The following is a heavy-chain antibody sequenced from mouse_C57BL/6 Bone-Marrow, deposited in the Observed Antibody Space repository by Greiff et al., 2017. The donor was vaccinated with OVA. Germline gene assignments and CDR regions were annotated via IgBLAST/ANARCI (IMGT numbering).Heavy chain of an antibody. CDR2: INYDGSST. V-gene: IGHV5-16*01. CDR3: ARDRTGSYFDY. CDR1: GFTFSDYY. Sequence: EVMLVESEGGLVQPGSSMKLSCTASGFTFSDYYMAWVRQVPEKGLEWVANINYDGSSTYYLDSLKSRFIISRDNAKNILYLQMSSLKSEDTATYYCARDRTGSYFDYWGKGTTLTVSS. D-gene: IGHD4-1*01. J-gene: IGHJ2*01.